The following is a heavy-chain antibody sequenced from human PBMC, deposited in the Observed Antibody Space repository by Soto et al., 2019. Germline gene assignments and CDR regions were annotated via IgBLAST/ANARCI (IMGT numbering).Heavy chain of an antibody. CDR3: ERGQAVAGTGYYFDY. V-gene: IGHV4-34*01. Sequence: SETLSLTCAVYGGSFSGYYWSWIRQPPGKGLEWIGEINHSGSTNYNPSLKSRVTISVDTSKNQFSLKLSSVTAADTALYYCERGQAVAGTGYYFDYWGQGTLVTVSS. CDR1: GGSFSGYY. D-gene: IGHD6-19*01. CDR2: INHSGST. J-gene: IGHJ4*02.